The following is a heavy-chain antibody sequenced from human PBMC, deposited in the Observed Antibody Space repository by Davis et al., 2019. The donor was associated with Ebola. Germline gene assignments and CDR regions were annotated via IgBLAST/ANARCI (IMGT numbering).Heavy chain of an antibody. CDR2: IRSKAYGGTT. Sequence: GESLKISCTASGFTFGDYAMSWVRQAPGKGLEWVGFIRSKAYGGTTEYAASVKGRFTISRDDSKSIAYLQMNSLKTEDTAVYYCTRRAAAGPFDYWGQGTLVTVSS. CDR3: TRRAAAGPFDY. CDR1: GFTFGDYA. V-gene: IGHV3-49*04. J-gene: IGHJ4*02. D-gene: IGHD6-13*01.